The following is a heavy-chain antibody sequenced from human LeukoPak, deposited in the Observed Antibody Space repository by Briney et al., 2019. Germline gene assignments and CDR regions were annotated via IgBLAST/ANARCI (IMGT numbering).Heavy chain of an antibody. CDR2: IYHSGST. D-gene: IGHD3-16*01. CDR1: GGSISDYS. CDR3: TRRRGGGDGFFDY. J-gene: IGHJ4*02. Sequence: SETLSLTCTVSGGSISDYSWSWIRQPPGKGLEWFGYIYHSGSTNYNPSLKSRVTISVDTSKNRFSLKLSSVTAADTAVYYCTRRRGGGDGFFDYWGQGTLVTISS. V-gene: IGHV4-59*08.